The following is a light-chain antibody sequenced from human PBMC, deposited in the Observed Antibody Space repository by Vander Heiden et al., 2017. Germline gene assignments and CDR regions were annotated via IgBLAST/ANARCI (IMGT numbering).Light chain of an antibody. V-gene: IGKV3-15*01. J-gene: IGKJ4*01. CDR2: GAS. CDR1: QSISSN. CDR3: QQYDKWPVT. Sequence: EIVMTQSPATLSVSPGEGATLSCWASQSISSNLAWYQQKPGQTPRLLFFGASTRATGIPARFSGSGSGTEFTLTISSLESEDFAVYYCQQYDKWPVTFGGGTRVQIK.